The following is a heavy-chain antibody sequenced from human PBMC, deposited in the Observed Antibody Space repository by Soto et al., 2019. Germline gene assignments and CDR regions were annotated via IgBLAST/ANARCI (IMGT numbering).Heavy chain of an antibody. V-gene: IGHV1-18*01. CDR2: ISAYNGNT. D-gene: IGHD4-17*01. J-gene: IGHJ3*02. CDR1: GYTFTSYG. Sequence: QVQLVQSGAEVKKPGASVKVSCKASGYTFTSYGISWVRQAPGQGLEWMGWISAYNGNTNYAQKLQGRVTMTTDTATSTGYVELRSLRSDDTAVSFCARDRWDYAYGGYFRGDAFDIWGQGTMVTASS. CDR3: ARDRWDYAYGGYFRGDAFDI.